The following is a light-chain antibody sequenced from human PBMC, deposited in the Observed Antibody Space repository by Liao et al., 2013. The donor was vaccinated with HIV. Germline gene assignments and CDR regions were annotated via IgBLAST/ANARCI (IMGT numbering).Light chain of an antibody. CDR2: YDS. CDR1: NIRGKS. V-gene: IGLV3-21*04. J-gene: IGLJ2*01. CDR3: QVWDSSGDHVV. Sequence: YVVTQPPSVSVAPGKTARMTCGGDNIRGKSVHWYQQRPGQAPVLVITYDSERPSGIPERFSGSNSGNTATLTISRVEAGDEADYYCQVWDSSGDHVVFGGGTKLTVL.